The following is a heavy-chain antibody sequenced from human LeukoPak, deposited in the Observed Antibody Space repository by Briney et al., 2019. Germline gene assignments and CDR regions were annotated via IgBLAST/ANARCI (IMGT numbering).Heavy chain of an antibody. CDR2: IWYDGSNK. CDR1: GFTFSSYG. CDR3: ARDRYYSKTSRWGGLFDP. J-gene: IGHJ5*02. V-gene: IGHV3-33*01. D-gene: IGHD2-2*01. Sequence: GRSLRLSCAASGFTFSSYGMHWVRQAPGKGLEWVAVIWYDGSNKYYADSVKGRFTISRDNSKNTLYLQMNSLRAEDTAVYYCARDRYYSKTSRWGGLFDPWGEGTLVTVSS.